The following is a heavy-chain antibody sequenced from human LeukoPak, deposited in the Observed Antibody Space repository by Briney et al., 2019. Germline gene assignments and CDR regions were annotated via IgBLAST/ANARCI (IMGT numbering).Heavy chain of an antibody. CDR3: ARDLDTRSSYEFAY. J-gene: IGHJ4*02. CDR2: IKRDGSEK. D-gene: IGHD5-18*01. Sequence: GGSLRLSCAASGFTFSSYEMNWVRQAPGKGLEWVANIKRDGSEKYYVDSVKGRFTISRDNAKNSLYLQMNSLRAEDTAVYYCARDLDTRSSYEFAYWGQGTLVTVSS. CDR1: GFTFSSYE. V-gene: IGHV3-7*04.